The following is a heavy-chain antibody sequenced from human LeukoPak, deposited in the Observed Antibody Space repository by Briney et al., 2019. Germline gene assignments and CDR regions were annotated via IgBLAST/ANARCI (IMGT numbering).Heavy chain of an antibody. CDR2: IYYSGST. CDR3: ARDASRRAAAGGWFDP. J-gene: IGHJ5*02. CDR1: GGSISSYY. Sequence: SETLSLTCTVSGGSISSYYWSWIRQPPGKGLEWIGYIYYSGSTNYNPSLKSRVTISVDTSKNQFSLKLSSVTAADTAVYYCARDASRRAAAGGWFDPWGQGTLVTVSS. V-gene: IGHV4-59*12. D-gene: IGHD6-13*01.